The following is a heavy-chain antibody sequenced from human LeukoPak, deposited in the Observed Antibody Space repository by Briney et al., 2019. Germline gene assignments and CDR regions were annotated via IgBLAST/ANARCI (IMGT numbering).Heavy chain of an antibody. CDR2: ISSSSSYI. D-gene: IGHD4-23*01. Sequence: KTGGSLRLSCAASGFTFSSYSMNWVRQAPGKGLEWVSSISSSSSYIYYADSVKGRFTISRDNAKNSLYLQMNSLRAEDTAVYYCARVGLGNDAFDIWGQGTMVTVSS. CDR1: GFTFSSYS. V-gene: IGHV3-21*01. CDR3: ARVGLGNDAFDI. J-gene: IGHJ3*02.